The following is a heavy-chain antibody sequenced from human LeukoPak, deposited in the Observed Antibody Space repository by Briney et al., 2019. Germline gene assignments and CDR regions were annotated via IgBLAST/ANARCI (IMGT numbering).Heavy chain of an antibody. V-gene: IGHV4-39*07. CDR3: ARDGAIEN. CDR1: GGSISSSSYY. J-gene: IGHJ4*02. D-gene: IGHD2-2*02. Sequence: SETLSLTCTVSGGSISSSSYYWGWIRQPPGKGLEWIGSIYHSGSTYYNPSLKSRVTISVDTSKNQFSLKLSSVTAADTAVYYCARDGAIENWGQGTLVTVSS. CDR2: IYHSGST.